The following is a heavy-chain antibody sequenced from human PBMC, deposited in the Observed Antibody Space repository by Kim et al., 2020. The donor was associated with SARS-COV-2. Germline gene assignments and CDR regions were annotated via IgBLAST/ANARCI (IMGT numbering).Heavy chain of an antibody. V-gene: IGHV4-59*13. D-gene: IGHD3-3*01. CDR2: IYYSGST. CDR3: ARDRNYYDFWSGYYDPYGMDV. CDR1: GGSISSYY. Sequence: SETLSLTCTVSGGSISSYYWSWIRQPPGKGLEWIGYIYYSGSTNYNPSLKSRVTISVDTSKNQFSLKLSSVTAADTAVYYCARDRNYYDFWSGYYDPYGMDVWGQGTTVTVSS. J-gene: IGHJ6*02.